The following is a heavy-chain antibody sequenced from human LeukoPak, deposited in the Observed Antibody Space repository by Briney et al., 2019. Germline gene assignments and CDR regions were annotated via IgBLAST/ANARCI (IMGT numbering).Heavy chain of an antibody. J-gene: IGHJ4*02. D-gene: IGHD1-26*01. Sequence: GGSLRLSCAASGFTLNNYAMSWVRQAPGKGLEWVSIINNSGGSTYYADSVKGRFTISRDLSKNTLYLQMNSLRAEGTALYYCARKYSGTNPFDYWGQGTLVTVSS. CDR3: ARKYSGTNPFDY. V-gene: IGHV3-23*01. CDR2: INNSGGST. CDR1: GFTLNNYA.